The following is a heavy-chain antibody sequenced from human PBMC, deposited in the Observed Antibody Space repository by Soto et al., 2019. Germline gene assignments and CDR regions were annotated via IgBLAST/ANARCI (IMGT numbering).Heavy chain of an antibody. D-gene: IGHD3-22*01. CDR1: GFTFNNAW. V-gene: IGHV3-15*07. CDR2: IKSKTDGGTT. J-gene: IGHJ4*02. Sequence: GGSLRLSCAASGFTFNNAWMNWVRQAPGKGLEWVGRIKSKTDGGTTDYAAPVKGRFTISRDDSKNTLYLQMNSLKTEDTAVYYCTTDAVVITSTYYFEYWGQGTLVTVSS. CDR3: TTDAVVITSTYYFEY.